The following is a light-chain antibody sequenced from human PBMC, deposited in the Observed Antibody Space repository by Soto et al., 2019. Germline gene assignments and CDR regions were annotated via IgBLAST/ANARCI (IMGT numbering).Light chain of an antibody. Sequence: EVVLTQSPGTLSLSAGERATLSCRASQSVANNHLAWYQQRPGQAPRLLIYAASTRAAGIPDRFSGSGSGTDFTPTISRLEPEDLGVFGCHHYGRSQFFTFGPGTTVDMK. J-gene: IGKJ3*01. V-gene: IGKV3-20*01. CDR2: AAS. CDR3: HHYGRSQFFT. CDR1: QSVANNH.